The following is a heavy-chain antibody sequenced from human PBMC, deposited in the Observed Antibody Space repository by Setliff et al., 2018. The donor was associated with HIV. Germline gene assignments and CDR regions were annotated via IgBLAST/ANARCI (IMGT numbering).Heavy chain of an antibody. D-gene: IGHD3-10*01. CDR1: GGSINTGGYY. CDR3: ASVIQSSSFPFEC. J-gene: IGHJ4*02. Sequence: SETLSLTCNVSGGSINTGGYYWSWIRQHPGKGLECIGYIYYSGSTYYNPSLKSRATISVYTSKTQFSLNLTSVTAADTAIYYCASVIQSSSFPFECWGQGALVTVSS. V-gene: IGHV4-31*03. CDR2: IYYSGST.